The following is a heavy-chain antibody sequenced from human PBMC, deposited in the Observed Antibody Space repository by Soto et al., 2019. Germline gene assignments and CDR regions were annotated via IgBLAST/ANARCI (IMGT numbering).Heavy chain of an antibody. J-gene: IGHJ4*02. V-gene: IGHV3-15*07. CDR1: GLTFINAW. D-gene: IGHD3-10*01. Sequence: EVQLVESGGGLAEPGGSLRLSCAASGLTFINAWMTWVRQPPGKGLEWVGRIKSKTNGGTADYAAPVKGRFTISRDDSKNTLYLQINSLKTEDTAVYYCTSSNYYESGTYPQAPFDYWGQGTLVTVSS. CDR2: IKSKTNGGTA. CDR3: TSSNYYESGTYPQAPFDY.